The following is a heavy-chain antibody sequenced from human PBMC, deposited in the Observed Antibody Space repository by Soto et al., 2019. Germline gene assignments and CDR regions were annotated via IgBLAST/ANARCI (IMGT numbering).Heavy chain of an antibody. Sequence: DSVKVCYKACGYPFTNNDINLVRQATGQGLEWMGWMNPYSGNTGYAQKFQGRVTMTRDNSITTAYMELSSLRSEDTAVYYCVRAPLDYYSADYFDNWGQGTMVTVSS. D-gene: IGHD3-22*01. CDR1: GYPFTNND. J-gene: IGHJ4*02. CDR2: MNPYSGNT. CDR3: VRAPLDYYSADYFDN. V-gene: IGHV1-8*01.